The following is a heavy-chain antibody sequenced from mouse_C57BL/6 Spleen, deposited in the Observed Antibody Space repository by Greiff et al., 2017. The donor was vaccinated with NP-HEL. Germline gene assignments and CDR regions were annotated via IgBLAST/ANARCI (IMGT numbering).Heavy chain of an antibody. CDR1: GYTFTSYW. Sequence: QVQLQQPGAELVRPGTSVKLSCKASGYTFTSYWMHWVKQRPGQGLEWIGVIDPSDSYTNYNQKFKGKATLTVDTSSSTAYMQLSSLTSEDSAVYYCARSYYDYERFAYWGQGTLVTVSA. CDR3: ARSYYDYERFAY. V-gene: IGHV1-59*01. D-gene: IGHD2-4*01. CDR2: IDPSDSYT. J-gene: IGHJ3*01.